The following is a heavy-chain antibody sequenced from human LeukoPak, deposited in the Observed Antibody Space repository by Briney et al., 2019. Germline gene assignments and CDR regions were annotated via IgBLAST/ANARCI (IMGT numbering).Heavy chain of an antibody. CDR3: ARWVLRYFDPVDAFDI. V-gene: IGHV3-11*01. Sequence: KPGGSLRLSCAASGFTFSDYYMSWIRQAPGKGLEWVSYISSSGSTIYYADSVKGRFTISRDNSKNTLYLQMNSLRAEDTAVYYCARWVLRYFDPVDAFDIWGQGTMVTVSS. CDR2: ISSSGSTI. J-gene: IGHJ3*02. CDR1: GFTFSDYY. D-gene: IGHD3-9*01.